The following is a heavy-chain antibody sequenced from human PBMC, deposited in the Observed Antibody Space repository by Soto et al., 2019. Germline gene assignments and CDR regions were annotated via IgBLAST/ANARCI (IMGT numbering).Heavy chain of an antibody. J-gene: IGHJ4*02. CDR1: GYIFTGDY. D-gene: IGHD6-19*01. Sequence: ASVKVSCKASGYIFTGDYMHWVRQAPGQGLEWMGWINPNSGDTNYTQKFQGWVTMTRDTSISTAYMELSRLRSDDTAVYYCATSRISIAVAGETEYYFDFWGQGTPVTVSS. CDR3: ATSRISIAVAGETEYYFDF. V-gene: IGHV1-2*04. CDR2: INPNSGDT.